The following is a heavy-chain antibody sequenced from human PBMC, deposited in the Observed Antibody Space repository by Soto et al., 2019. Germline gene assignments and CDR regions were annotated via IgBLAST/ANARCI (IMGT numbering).Heavy chain of an antibody. V-gene: IGHV2-26*01. J-gene: IGHJ5*02. CDR2: IFSNDEK. CDR1: GFSLSNARMG. Sequence: QVTLKESGPVLVKPTETLTLTCTVSGFSLSNARMGVSWIRQPPGKALEWLAHIFSNDEKSYSTSLKSRLTISKDTSNSQVVLTMTNMDPVDTATYYCARTIYSSSWYEDWFDPWGQGTLVPVSS. D-gene: IGHD6-13*01. CDR3: ARTIYSSSWYEDWFDP.